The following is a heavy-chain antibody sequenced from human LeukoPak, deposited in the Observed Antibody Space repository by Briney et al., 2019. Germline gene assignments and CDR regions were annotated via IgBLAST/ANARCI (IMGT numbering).Heavy chain of an antibody. V-gene: IGHV4-39*07. J-gene: IGHJ4*02. CDR2: IHYSGST. CDR1: GGSISSSTYY. CDR3: ARDLAAAGYFDY. Sequence: SETLSLTCTVSGGSISSSTYYWGWIRQPPGKGLEWIGSIHYSGSTYYNSSLKSRVTMSVATSKNQFSLKLSSVTAADTAVYYCARDLAAAGYFDYWGQGTLVTVSS. D-gene: IGHD6-13*01.